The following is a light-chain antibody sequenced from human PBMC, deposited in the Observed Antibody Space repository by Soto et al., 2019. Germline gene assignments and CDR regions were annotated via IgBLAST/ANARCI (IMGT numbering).Light chain of an antibody. V-gene: IGKV1-5*03. CDR1: QSIPSW. J-gene: IGKJ2*01. CDR3: QQYDRSSS. Sequence: DIQMTQSPSTLPASVGDRVIITCRASQSIPSWLAWYQQKAGEAPKLLIYKATTLQSGVPSRFSGSGSGTEFSLPISSLQPEDFATYFCQQYDRSSSFGQGTRLEI. CDR2: KAT.